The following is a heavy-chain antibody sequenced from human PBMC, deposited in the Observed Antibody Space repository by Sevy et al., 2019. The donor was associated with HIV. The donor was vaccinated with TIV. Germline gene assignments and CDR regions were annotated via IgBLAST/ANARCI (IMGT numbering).Heavy chain of an antibody. CDR1: GFSLSTSGVG. CDR2: IYWDDDK. CDR3: AQFKGYCSMTSCYGGFDP. D-gene: IGHD2-2*01. V-gene: IGHV2-5*02. J-gene: IGHJ5*02. Sequence: SGPTLVNPTQTLTLTCTFPGFSLSTSGVGVGWIRQPPGKALEWLARIYWDDDKRYSPSLKTRLTITKDTSKNQMDLTMTNMNPVDTTTYYCAQFKGYCSMTSCYGGFDPWGQGTLVTVSS.